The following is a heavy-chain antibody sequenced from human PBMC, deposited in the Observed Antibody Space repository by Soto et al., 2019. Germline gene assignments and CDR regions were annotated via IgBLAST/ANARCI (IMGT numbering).Heavy chain of an antibody. CDR3: ARLVHAFSNYFDY. D-gene: IGHD2-15*01. Sequence: QLQVQESGPGLVKPSETLSLTCSVSGGSISSSGYYWVWIRQPPGKGLEWIGGINYSGTTYYTSSLKSQLTMSVDTSMNQFSLKLTSVTAADTAVYYCARLVHAFSNYFDYWGQGILVTVSS. CDR1: GGSISSSGYY. CDR2: INYSGTT. V-gene: IGHV4-39*01. J-gene: IGHJ4*02.